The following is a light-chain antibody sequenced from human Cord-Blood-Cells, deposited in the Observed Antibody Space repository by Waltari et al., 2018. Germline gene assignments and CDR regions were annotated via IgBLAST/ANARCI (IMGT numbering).Light chain of an antibody. CDR2: DVS. CDR3: CSYAGSYTFV. V-gene: IGLV2-11*01. CDR1: SSDVGGYNY. J-gene: IGLJ2*01. Sequence: QSALTQPRSVSGSSGQSVTISCTGTSSDVGGYNYVSWYQQHPGKAPKLMIYDVSQRPSGVPDRFSGSKSGNTASLTISWLQAEDEADYYCCSYAGSYTFVFGGWTKLTVL.